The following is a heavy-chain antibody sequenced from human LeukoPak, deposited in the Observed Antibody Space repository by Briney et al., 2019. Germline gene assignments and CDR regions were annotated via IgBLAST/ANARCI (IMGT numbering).Heavy chain of an antibody. J-gene: IGHJ1*01. CDR3: TRSSAAAGYFQH. V-gene: IGHV3-49*04. D-gene: IGHD6-13*01. Sequence: PGRSLRLSCTASGFTFGDYAMSWVRQAPGKGLEWVGFIRSKAYGGTTEYAASVEGRFTISRDDSKSIAYLQMNSLKTEDTAVYYCTRSSAAAGYFQHWGQGTLVTVSS. CDR2: IRSKAYGGTT. CDR1: GFTFGDYA.